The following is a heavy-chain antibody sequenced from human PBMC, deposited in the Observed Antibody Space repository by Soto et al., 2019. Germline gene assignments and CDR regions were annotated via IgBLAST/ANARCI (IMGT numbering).Heavy chain of an antibody. CDR1: GFTFSSYE. CDR3: ARVLPQHMIVVVITTDWYFDL. Sequence: PGGSLRLSCAASGFTFSSYEMNWVRQAPGKGLEWVSYISSSGSTIYYADSVKGRFTISRDNAKNSLYLQMNSLRAEDTAVYYCARVLPQHMIVVVITTDWYFDLWGRGTLVTVSS. D-gene: IGHD3-22*01. J-gene: IGHJ2*01. CDR2: ISSSGSTI. V-gene: IGHV3-48*03.